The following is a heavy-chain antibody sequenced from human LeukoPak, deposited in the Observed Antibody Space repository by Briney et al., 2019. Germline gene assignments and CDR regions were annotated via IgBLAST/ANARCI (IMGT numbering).Heavy chain of an antibody. V-gene: IGHV3-30*01. D-gene: IGHD2-15*01. CDR3: AREHCSGGGCSLDY. J-gene: IGHJ4*02. CDR2: ISYDGSNK. Sequence: GGSLRLSCAASGFTFSSYAMHWVRQAPGKGLEWVAVISYDGSNKYYADSVKGRFTISRDNSKNTLYLQMNSLRAEDTAVYYCAREHCSGGGCSLDYWGQGTLVTVSS. CDR1: GFTFSSYA.